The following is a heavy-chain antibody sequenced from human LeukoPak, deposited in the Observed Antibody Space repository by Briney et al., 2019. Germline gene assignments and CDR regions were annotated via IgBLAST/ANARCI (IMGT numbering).Heavy chain of an antibody. CDR1: GFTFSTYS. J-gene: IGHJ4*02. D-gene: IGHD3-3*01. CDR3: ARLTWSTTDF. V-gene: IGHV3-48*01. Sequence: PGGSLRLSCAASGFTFSTYSMNWVRQAPGKGLEWVSYISSGSSTIYYADSVKGRFTISRDNAKNSLYLQMNSLRAEDTAVYYCARLTWSTTDFWGQGTLVTVSS. CDR2: ISSGSSTI.